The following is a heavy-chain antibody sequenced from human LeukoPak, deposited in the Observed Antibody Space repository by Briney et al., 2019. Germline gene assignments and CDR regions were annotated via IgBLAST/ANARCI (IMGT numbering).Heavy chain of an antibody. Sequence: GGSLRLSCAASGFTFSSYGMHWVRQVPGKGLEWVAVIWYDGSNKYYADSVKGRFTISRDNSKNTLYLQMNSLRAEDTAVYYCARDKYISGWFYFDYWGQGTLVTASS. V-gene: IGHV3-33*01. CDR3: ARDKYISGWFYFDY. J-gene: IGHJ4*02. CDR2: IWYDGSNK. CDR1: GFTFSSYG. D-gene: IGHD6-19*01.